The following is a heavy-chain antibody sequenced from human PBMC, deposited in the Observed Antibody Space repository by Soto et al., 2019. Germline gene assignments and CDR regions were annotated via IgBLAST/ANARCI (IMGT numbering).Heavy chain of an antibody. J-gene: IGHJ6*02. V-gene: IGHV3-21*01. D-gene: IGHD2-15*01. CDR3: SGCSGGACHQNYGMDV. Sequence: EVPLVESGGGLVKPGGSLRLSCAVSGFTFSSCTMNWVRQAPGKGLEWVSSISPSTSHIYYADSVKGRFTISRDNAKNSLFLQMNSLRAEDTAVYYCSGCSGGACHQNYGMDVWGQGTTVTVSS. CDR2: ISPSTSHI. CDR1: GFTFSSCT.